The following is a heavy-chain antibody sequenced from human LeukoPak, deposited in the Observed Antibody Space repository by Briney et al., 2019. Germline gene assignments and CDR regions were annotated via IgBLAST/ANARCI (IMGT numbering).Heavy chain of an antibody. CDR1: GFTFGSYS. J-gene: IGHJ4*02. Sequence: GGSLRLSCEATGFTFGSYSMNWVRQAPGRGLEWVSSISSSSRYIYNADSVKGRFTISRDNAKSSVYLQMNSLRADDTAVYYCARDRGDMTNVWAYWGQGTLVTVSS. CDR2: ISSSSRYI. CDR3: ARDRGDMTNVWAY. D-gene: IGHD2-21*02. V-gene: IGHV3-21*01.